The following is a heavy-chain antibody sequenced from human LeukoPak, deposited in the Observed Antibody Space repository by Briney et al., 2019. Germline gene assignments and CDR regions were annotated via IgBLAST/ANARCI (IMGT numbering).Heavy chain of an antibody. CDR3: ARDRYGNYGGNSGFDY. D-gene: IGHD4-23*01. Sequence: GGSLRLSCAASGFTFNEYTMHWVRQAPEKGLERVSLITHDGGAAFYADSVRGRFTISRDNSKNTLYLQMNSLRAEDTAVYYCARDRYGNYGGNSGFDYWGQGTLVTVPS. CDR2: ITHDGGAA. J-gene: IGHJ4*02. V-gene: IGHV3-43*01. CDR1: GFTFNEYT.